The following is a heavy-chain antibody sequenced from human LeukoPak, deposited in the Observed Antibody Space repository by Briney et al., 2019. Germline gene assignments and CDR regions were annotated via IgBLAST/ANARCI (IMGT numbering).Heavy chain of an antibody. V-gene: IGHV1-69*13. J-gene: IGHJ3*02. CDR1: GGTFSSYA. CDR2: IIPIFGTA. Sequence: SVKVSCKASGGTFSSYAISWVRQAPGQGLEWMGGIIPIFGTANYAQKFQGRVTITADESTGTAYMELSSLRSEDTAVYYCARDEFITRIDYGSGSKQNAFDIWGQGTMVTVSS. CDR3: ARDEFITRIDYGSGSKQNAFDI. D-gene: IGHD3-10*01.